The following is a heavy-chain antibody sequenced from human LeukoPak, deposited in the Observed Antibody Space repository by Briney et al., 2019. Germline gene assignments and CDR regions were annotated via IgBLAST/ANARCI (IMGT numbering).Heavy chain of an antibody. J-gene: IGHJ4*02. V-gene: IGHV3-23*01. D-gene: IGHD3-22*01. Sequence: GGSLRLSCAASGFTFSSYAMSWVRQAPGKGLEWVSAISGSGGSTYYADSVKGRFTISRDNAKNSLYLQMNSLRAEDTAVYYCARKKYDSSGYYYYYATHTFDYWGQGTLVTVSS. CDR2: ISGSGGST. CDR3: ARKKYDSSGYYYYYATHTFDY. CDR1: GFTFSSYA.